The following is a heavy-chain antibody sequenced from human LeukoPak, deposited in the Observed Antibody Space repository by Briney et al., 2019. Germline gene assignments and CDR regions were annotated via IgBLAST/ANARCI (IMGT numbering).Heavy chain of an antibody. Sequence: PSGTLSLTCAVSGGSISSSNWWSWVRQPPGKGLEWIGEIYHSGSTNYNPSLKSRVTISVDKSKNQFSLKLSSVTAADTAVYYCARRYNWNYGREGSLRNFDYWGQGTLVTVSS. CDR1: GGSISSSNW. CDR3: ARRYNWNYGREGSLRNFDY. V-gene: IGHV4-4*02. D-gene: IGHD1-7*01. J-gene: IGHJ4*02. CDR2: IYHSGST.